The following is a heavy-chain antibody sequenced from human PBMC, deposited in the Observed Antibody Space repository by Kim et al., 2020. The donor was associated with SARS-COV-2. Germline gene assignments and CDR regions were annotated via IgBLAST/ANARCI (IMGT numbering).Heavy chain of an antibody. Sequence: GGSLRLSCAASGFTFSSYGMHWVRQAPGKGLEWVAVISYDGSNKYYADSVKGRFTISRDNSKNTLYLQMNSLRAEDTAVYYFAKEGILGYCTNGVCYRPHFFDYWGQGTLVTVSS. CDR3: AKEGILGYCTNGVCYRPHFFDY. CDR2: ISYDGSNK. J-gene: IGHJ4*02. D-gene: IGHD2-8*01. V-gene: IGHV3-30*18. CDR1: GFTFSSYG.